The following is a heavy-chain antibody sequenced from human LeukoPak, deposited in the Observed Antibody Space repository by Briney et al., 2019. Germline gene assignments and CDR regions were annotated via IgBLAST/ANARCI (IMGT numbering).Heavy chain of an antibody. V-gene: IGHV4-38-2*02. CDR3: ARHCMVRGRIFDY. Sequence: PSETLSLTCSVSGYSIRSGYHWAWIRQPPGKGLEWIGSINYSEKPYYNPSLKSRVTISVDTSKNQFSLKLSSVTAADTAVYYCARHCMVRGRIFDYWGQGTLVTVSS. D-gene: IGHD3-10*01. CDR1: GYSIRSGYH. CDR2: INYSEKP. J-gene: IGHJ4*02.